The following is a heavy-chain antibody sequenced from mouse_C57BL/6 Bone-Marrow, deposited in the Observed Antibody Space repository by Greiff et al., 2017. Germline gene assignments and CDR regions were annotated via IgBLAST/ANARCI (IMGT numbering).Heavy chain of an antibody. CDR2: IWRGGST. J-gene: IGHJ4*01. CDR3: AKYSKGYAMDY. D-gene: IGHD2-5*01. Sequence: VKLVESGPGLVQPSQRLSITCTVSGFSLTSYGVHWVRQSPGKGLEWLGVIWRGGSTDYNAAFMSRLSITKDNSKSQVFFKMNSLQADDTAIYYCAKYSKGYAMDYWGQGTSVTVSS. CDR1: GFSLTSYG. V-gene: IGHV2-5*01.